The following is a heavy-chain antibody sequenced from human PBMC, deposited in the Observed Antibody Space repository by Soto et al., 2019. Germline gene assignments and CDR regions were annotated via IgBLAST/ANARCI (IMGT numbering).Heavy chain of an antibody. Sequence: QLQLVQSGAEVKKPGSSVKVSCKASGGTFNSHAISWVRQAPGQGVEWMGGIIPIFDTPNYAQKFQSRVTITADKSTSTAYMELTSLRHEDTAVYYCARDRSSTWRSAMDVWGQGTTLTVSS. V-gene: IGHV1-69*06. CDR3: ARDRSSTWRSAMDV. CDR1: GGTFNSHA. J-gene: IGHJ6*02. D-gene: IGHD6-13*01. CDR2: IIPIFDTP.